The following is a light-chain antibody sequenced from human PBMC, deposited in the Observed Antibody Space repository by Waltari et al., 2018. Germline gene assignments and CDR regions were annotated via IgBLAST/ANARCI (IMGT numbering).Light chain of an antibody. CDR2: DGG. CDR1: NIGSKN. J-gene: IGLJ1*01. V-gene: IGLV3-21*02. CDR3: QVWDSGSDHYV. Sequence: SYVLTQPPSVSVAPGQTARISCDGNNIGSKNVHWSQQKPGQAPVPVVDDGGDRPSGIPERFSVSNSGNTATLTISRVNAGNEADNYGQVWDSGSDHYVVGTVTKVTVL.